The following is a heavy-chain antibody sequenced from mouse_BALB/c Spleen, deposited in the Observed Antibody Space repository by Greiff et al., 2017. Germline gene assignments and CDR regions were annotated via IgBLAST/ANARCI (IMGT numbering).Heavy chain of an antibody. V-gene: IGHV7-3*02. Sequence: EVKVVESGGGLVQPGGSLRLSCATSGFTFTDYYMSWVRQPPGKALEWLGFIRNKANGYTTEYSASVKGRFTISRDNSQSILYLQMNTLRAEDSATYYCARDGAGTGYYAMDYWGQGTSVTVSS. CDR2: IRNKANGYTT. J-gene: IGHJ4*01. CDR3: ARDGAGTGYYAMDY. D-gene: IGHD4-1*01. CDR1: GFTFTDYY.